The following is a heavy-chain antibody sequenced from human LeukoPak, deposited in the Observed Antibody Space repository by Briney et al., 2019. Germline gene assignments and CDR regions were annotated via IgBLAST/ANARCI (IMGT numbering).Heavy chain of an antibody. CDR3: ARVGATSGDYYYYYMDV. V-gene: IGHV4-34*01. CDR2: INHSGST. D-gene: IGHD1-26*01. Sequence: SETLSLTCAVYGGSFSGYYWSWIRQPPGKGLEWIGEINHSGSTNYNPSLKSRVTISVDTSKNQFSLKLSSVTAADTAVYYCARVGATSGDYYYYYMDVWGKGTTVTVSS. CDR1: GGSFSGYY. J-gene: IGHJ6*03.